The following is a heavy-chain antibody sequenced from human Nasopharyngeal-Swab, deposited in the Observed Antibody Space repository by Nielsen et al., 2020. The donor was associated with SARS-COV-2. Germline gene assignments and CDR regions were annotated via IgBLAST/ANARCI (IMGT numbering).Heavy chain of an antibody. J-gene: IGHJ4*02. V-gene: IGHV3-33*01. CDR2: IWSDGSHE. D-gene: IGHD2-8*01. CDR1: GFTFNAFG. Sequence: SLSLSCAASGFTFNAFGMHWVRQAPGQGLERVAVIWSDGSHENHVDSVTGRFTISRDNSKDTLFLQMNSLRVEDTAVYYCARGPGVSRHDYWGQGALVTVSS. CDR3: ARGPGVSRHDY.